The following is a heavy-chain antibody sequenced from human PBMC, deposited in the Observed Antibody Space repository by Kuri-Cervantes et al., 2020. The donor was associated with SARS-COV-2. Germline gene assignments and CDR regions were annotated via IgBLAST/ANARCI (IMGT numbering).Heavy chain of an antibody. CDR1: GFTFSSYG. V-gene: IGHV3-30*02. CDR3: AKVVSYRYYYYMDV. Sequence: GGSLRLSCAASGFTFSSYGMHWVRQAPSKGLEWVAFIRYDGSNKYYADSVKGRFTISRDNSKNTLYLQMNSLRAEDTAVYYCAKVVSYRYYYYMDVWGKGTTVTVSS. D-gene: IGHD1-26*01. J-gene: IGHJ6*03. CDR2: IRYDGSNK.